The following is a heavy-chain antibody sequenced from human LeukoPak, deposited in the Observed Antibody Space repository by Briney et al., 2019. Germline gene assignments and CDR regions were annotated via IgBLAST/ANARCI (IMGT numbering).Heavy chain of an antibody. J-gene: IGHJ4*02. V-gene: IGHV1-3*01. D-gene: IGHD3-22*01. Sequence: ASVKVSCKASGYTFTSYAMHWVRQAPGQRLEWMGWINAGNGNTKYSQKFQGKVTITRDTSASTAYMELSSLRSEDTAVYYCARDVRPSSGYIDYWGQGTLVTVSS. CDR2: INAGNGNT. CDR1: GYTFTSYA. CDR3: ARDVRPSSGYIDY.